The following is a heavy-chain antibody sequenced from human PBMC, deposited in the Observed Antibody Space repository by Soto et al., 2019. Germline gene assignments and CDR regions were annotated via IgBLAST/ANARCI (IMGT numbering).Heavy chain of an antibody. Sequence: SETLSLTCSVSGYSVSSSDYYWAWIRQPPGKGLEGIGSMLYSGLTYYHPSLKSRVTLSVDTSKNQFSVRLNSVTASDPAVYYCAPLSVSLSGPYGIHLWGQGTTVTVSS. CDR2: MLYSGLT. V-gene: IGHV4-39*01. CDR1: GYSVSSSDYY. J-gene: IGHJ6*02. D-gene: IGHD2-15*01. CDR3: APLSVSLSGPYGIHL.